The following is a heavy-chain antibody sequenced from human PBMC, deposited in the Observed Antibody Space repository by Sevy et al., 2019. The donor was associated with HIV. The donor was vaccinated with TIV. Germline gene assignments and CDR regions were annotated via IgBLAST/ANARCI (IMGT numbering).Heavy chain of an antibody. CDR1: GFTFSSYS. J-gene: IGHJ4*02. CDR3: ATGPPDGSYDYFDS. Sequence: GGSLRLSCAASGFTFSSYSMNWVRQAPGKGLEWVSAISGLSNYIYYAESLKGRFIISRDNAKNTLYRQMNRLRADDTAVYYCATGPPDGSYDYFDSWGQGTLVTVSS. D-gene: IGHD1-26*01. CDR2: ISGLSNYI. V-gene: IGHV3-21*06.